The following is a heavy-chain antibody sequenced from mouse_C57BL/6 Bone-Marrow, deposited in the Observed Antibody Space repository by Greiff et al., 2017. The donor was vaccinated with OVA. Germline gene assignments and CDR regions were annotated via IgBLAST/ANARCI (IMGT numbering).Heavy chain of an antibody. Sequence: QVQLQQSGAELVQPGASVKLSCKASGYTFTSFWMHWVHQRPGQGLEWIGYINPSRGYTKSNQKFKDKATLTADKSSSTAYMQLSSLTYEDSAVYYCAREANWDGGLAYWGQGTLVTVSA. CDR3: AREANWDGGLAY. CDR1: GYTFTSFW. D-gene: IGHD4-1*01. V-gene: IGHV1-7*01. CDR2: INPSRGYT. J-gene: IGHJ3*01.